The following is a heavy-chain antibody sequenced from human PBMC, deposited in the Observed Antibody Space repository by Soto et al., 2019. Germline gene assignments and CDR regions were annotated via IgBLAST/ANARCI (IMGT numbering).Heavy chain of an antibody. CDR3: AKDLRFDWLGAFDI. CDR2: ISWNSGSI. Sequence: GGSLRLSCAASGFTFDDYAMHWVRQAPGKGLEWVSGISWNSGSIGYADSVKGRFTISRDNAKNSLYLQMNSLRAEDTALYYCAKDLRFDWLGAFDIWGQGTMVTVSS. V-gene: IGHV3-9*01. J-gene: IGHJ3*02. CDR1: GFTFDDYA. D-gene: IGHD3-9*01.